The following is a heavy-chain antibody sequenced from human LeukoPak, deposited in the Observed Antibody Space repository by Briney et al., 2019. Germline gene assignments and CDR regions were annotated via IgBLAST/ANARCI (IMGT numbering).Heavy chain of an antibody. J-gene: IGHJ4*02. CDR3: ARELGVGARDFYFDY. Sequence: PSETLSLTCTVSGGSISSYYWSWIRQPPGKGLEWIGYIYYSGSTNYNPSLKNRVTISVDTSKNQFSLKLSSVTAADTAVYYCARELGVGARDFYFDYWGQGTLVTVSS. D-gene: IGHD1-26*01. CDR2: IYYSGST. V-gene: IGHV4-59*01. CDR1: GGSISSYY.